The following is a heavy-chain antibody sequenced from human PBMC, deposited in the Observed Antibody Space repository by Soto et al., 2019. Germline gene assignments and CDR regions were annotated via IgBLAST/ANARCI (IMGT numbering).Heavy chain of an antibody. CDR1: GYSFTSYW. V-gene: IGHV5-51*01. D-gene: IGHD3-9*01. CDR3: AKGYYDILTGATGWFDP. CDR2: IYPGDSDT. Sequence: PGESLKISCQGSGYSFTSYWIGWVRQLPGKGLEWMGIIYPGDSDTRYSPSFQGQVTISADKSISTAYLQWSSLRAEDTAVYYCAKGYYDILTGATGWFDPWGQGTLVTVSS. J-gene: IGHJ5*02.